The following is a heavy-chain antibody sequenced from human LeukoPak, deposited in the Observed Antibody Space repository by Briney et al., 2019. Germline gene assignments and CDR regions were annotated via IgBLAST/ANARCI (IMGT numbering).Heavy chain of an antibody. CDR1: GASISGYY. J-gene: IGHJ1*01. CDR2: IYYSGST. D-gene: IGHD3-22*01. Sequence: SETLSLTCTVSGASISGYYWSWIRQPPGKGLEWIGYIYYSGSTNYNPSLKSRVTISVDTSKNQFSLKLSSVTAADTAVYYCARHSKYYYDSSGSYVGYFQHWGQGTLVTVSS. V-gene: IGHV4-59*08. CDR3: ARHSKYYYDSSGSYVGYFQH.